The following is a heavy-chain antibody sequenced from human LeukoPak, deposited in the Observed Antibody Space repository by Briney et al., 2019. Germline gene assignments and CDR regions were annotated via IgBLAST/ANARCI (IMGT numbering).Heavy chain of an antibody. CDR3: AKDMNSYGSGSSYNPWGPFDS. CDR2: IPWNRGNT. Sequence: PGGSLRLSWAASGFTFNNYAIHWVRQAPAKVLEWVSCIPWNRGNTAFADSVKDRLTLSRDNAAHSPSLQMNSLTPEDTVFYFCAKDMNSYGSGSSYNPWGPFDSWGQGTLVTVSS. V-gene: IGHV3-9*01. CDR1: GFTFNNYA. D-gene: IGHD3-10*01. J-gene: IGHJ4*02.